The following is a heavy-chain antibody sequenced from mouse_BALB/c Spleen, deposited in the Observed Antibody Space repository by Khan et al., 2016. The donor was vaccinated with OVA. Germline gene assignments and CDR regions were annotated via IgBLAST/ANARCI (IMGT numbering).Heavy chain of an antibody. D-gene: IGHD2-4*01. CDR3: AGRGYDYGRGALFAY. J-gene: IGHJ3*01. CDR2: IWSAGST. Sequence: QVQLKESGPGLVQPSQSLSITCTVSGFSLTNYSVHWVRQSPGKGLEWLGVIWSAGSTDYNAAFISRMTIRKDNSRSQVFFKMNSLQPNDTATYYCAGRGYDYGRGALFAYWGQGTLVTVSA. CDR1: GFSLTNYS. V-gene: IGHV2-2*02.